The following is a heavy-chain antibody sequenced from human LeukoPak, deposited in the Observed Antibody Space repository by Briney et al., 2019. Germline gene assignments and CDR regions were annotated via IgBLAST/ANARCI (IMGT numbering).Heavy chain of an antibody. CDR3: ARDRAAAGTGSIVAY. D-gene: IGHD6-13*01. CDR1: GYTFTRYG. J-gene: IGHJ4*02. Sequence: GASVKVSCKASGYTFTRYGIRWVRPAPGQGLEWMGWINPYNGNTNYPQNIQGRVTMTTDTSTSTAYMELRSLRSDDTAVYYCARDRAAAGTGSIVAYWGQGTLVTVSS. CDR2: INPYNGNT. V-gene: IGHV1-18*04.